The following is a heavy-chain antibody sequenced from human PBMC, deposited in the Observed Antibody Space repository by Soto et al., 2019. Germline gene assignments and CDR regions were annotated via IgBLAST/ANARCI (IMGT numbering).Heavy chain of an antibody. D-gene: IGHD4-17*01. CDR2: IYYSGST. Sequence: PSETLSLTCTVSGGSISSYYWSWIRQPPGKGLEWIGYIYYSGSTNYNPSLKSRVTISVDTSKNQFSLKLSSVTAADTAVYYCARGRSLRQHRSWFDPWGQGTLVTVSS. CDR3: ARGRSLRQHRSWFDP. V-gene: IGHV4-59*01. J-gene: IGHJ5*02. CDR1: GGSISSYY.